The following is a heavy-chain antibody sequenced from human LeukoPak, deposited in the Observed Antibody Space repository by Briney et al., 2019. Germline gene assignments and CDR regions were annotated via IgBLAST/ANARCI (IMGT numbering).Heavy chain of an antibody. J-gene: IGHJ4*02. Sequence: ASVKVSCKASGYTFTGYYMHWVRQAPGQGLEWMGRINPNSGGTNYAQKFQGRVTMTRDTSISTAYMELSRLRSDDTAVYYCARVAVGANGLFDYWGQGTLVTVSS. CDR3: ARVAVGANGLFDY. V-gene: IGHV1-2*06. CDR1: GYTFTGYY. D-gene: IGHD1-26*01. CDR2: INPNSGGT.